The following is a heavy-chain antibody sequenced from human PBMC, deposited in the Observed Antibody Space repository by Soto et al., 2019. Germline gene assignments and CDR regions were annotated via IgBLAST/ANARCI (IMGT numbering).Heavy chain of an antibody. Sequence: EVQLVQSGAEVKKPGESLQISCKGFGYTFSTNWIGWVRQMPGKGLEWMGIIYPGNSDTRNSPSFQGQVTISADKSISTAYLQWSSLKASDTAMYYCARHYGHYFDYWGQGTLVTVSS. V-gene: IGHV5-51*01. CDR1: GYTFSTNW. D-gene: IGHD3-10*01. CDR2: IYPGNSDT. CDR3: ARHYGHYFDY. J-gene: IGHJ4*02.